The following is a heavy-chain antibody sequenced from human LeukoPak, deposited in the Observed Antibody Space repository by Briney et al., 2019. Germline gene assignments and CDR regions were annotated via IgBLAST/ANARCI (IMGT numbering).Heavy chain of an antibody. CDR3: ARQQQLPLDY. V-gene: IGHV1-2*02. Sequence: GASVKVSCKGSGYTFTDYYMHWVRQAPGQGLEWMGWINPNTGDTNYSQKFQGKVTMTRDTSISTAYMELSRLRPDDTAVYYCARQQQLPLDYWGQGTPVTVSS. J-gene: IGHJ4*02. D-gene: IGHD6-13*01. CDR1: GYTFTDYY. CDR2: INPNTGDT.